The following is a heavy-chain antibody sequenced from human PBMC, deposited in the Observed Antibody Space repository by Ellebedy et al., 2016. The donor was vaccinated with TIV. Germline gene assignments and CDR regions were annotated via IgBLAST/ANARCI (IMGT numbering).Heavy chain of an antibody. CDR2: IYQDGSDE. CDR1: GFSFRSYW. J-gene: IGHJ5*02. CDR3: ARRGSYGDYAVQINSWSDP. D-gene: IGHD4-17*01. Sequence: PGGSLRLSCAASGFSFRSYWMSWVRQAPGKGLEWVANIYQDGSDEYYVDSVKGRFTISRDNDNKALFLQMNSLRVEDTAVYYCARRGSYGDYAVQINSWSDPWGRGTLVTVSS. V-gene: IGHV3-7*01.